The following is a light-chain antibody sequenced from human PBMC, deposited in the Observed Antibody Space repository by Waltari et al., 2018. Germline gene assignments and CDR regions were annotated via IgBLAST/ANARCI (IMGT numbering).Light chain of an antibody. V-gene: IGKV3-15*01. CDR1: QSISRN. CDR3: QQYNNWRT. J-gene: IGKJ2*01. CDR2: GAS. Sequence: EVLMTQSPATLSVSPGERATLSCRASQSISRNLAWYQQKPGQAPRLLIYGASTRAPGIPARFSGSGSGTEFTLSISSLQSEDFAVYYCQQYNNWRTFGQGT.